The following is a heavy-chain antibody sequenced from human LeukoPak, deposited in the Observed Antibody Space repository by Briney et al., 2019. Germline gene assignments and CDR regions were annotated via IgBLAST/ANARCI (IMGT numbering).Heavy chain of an antibody. CDR3: AREFSRPDCSGGSCYEMVDS. CDR1: GLTFSTYS. J-gene: IGHJ4*02. D-gene: IGHD2-15*01. V-gene: IGHV3-48*01. CDR2: ISSSSSTK. Sequence: SGGSLRLSCAASGLTFSTYSMNWVRQAPGKGLEWVSYISSSSSTKYYADSVKGRFTISRDNAKSSLYLQMNSLRAEDTAVYYCAREFSRPDCSGGSCYEMVDSWGQGTLVTVSS.